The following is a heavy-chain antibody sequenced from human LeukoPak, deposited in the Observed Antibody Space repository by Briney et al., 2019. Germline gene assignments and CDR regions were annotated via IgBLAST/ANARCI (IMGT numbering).Heavy chain of an antibody. Sequence: SETLSLTCNVSGGSISSYYWSWIRQPPGKGLEWIGYMYYSGNTNYNPSLKSRVTTSVDTSKNQFSLKLSSVTAADTAVYYCARSRCTDTSCYTQDFEHWGQGTLVTVSS. CDR1: GGSISSYY. J-gene: IGHJ4*02. D-gene: IGHD2-2*01. CDR3: ARSRCTDTSCYTQDFEH. CDR2: MYYSGNT. V-gene: IGHV4-59*08.